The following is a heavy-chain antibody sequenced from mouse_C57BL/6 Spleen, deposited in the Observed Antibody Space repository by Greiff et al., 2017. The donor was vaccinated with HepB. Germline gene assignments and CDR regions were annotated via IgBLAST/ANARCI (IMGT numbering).Heavy chain of an antibody. CDR2: IDPETGGT. CDR1: GYTFTDYE. D-gene: IGHD2-4*01. V-gene: IGHV1-15*01. Sequence: VQLQQSGAELVRPGASVTLSCKASGYTFTDYEMHWVKQTPVHGLEWIGAIDPETGGTAYNQKFKGKAILTADKSSSTAYMELRSLTSEDSAVYYCTRPFYYDYDTWFAYWGQGTLVTVSA. J-gene: IGHJ3*01. CDR3: TRPFYYDYDTWFAY.